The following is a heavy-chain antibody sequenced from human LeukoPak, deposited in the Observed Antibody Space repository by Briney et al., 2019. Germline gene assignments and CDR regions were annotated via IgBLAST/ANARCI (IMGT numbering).Heavy chain of an antibody. CDR1: GCTFTNYD. Sequence: ASVKVSCKASGCTFTNYDINWLGQATGQTLDWMGGMNPNRQSTGYAQKYVGRVTITSNTSISTACMELSSLRSEDTAVYYWARGPYYASSGNYYLSIDYWGQGTLVTVSS. D-gene: IGHD3-22*01. CDR3: ARGPYYASSGNYYLSIDY. J-gene: IGHJ4*02. CDR2: MNPNRQST. V-gene: IGHV1-8*01.